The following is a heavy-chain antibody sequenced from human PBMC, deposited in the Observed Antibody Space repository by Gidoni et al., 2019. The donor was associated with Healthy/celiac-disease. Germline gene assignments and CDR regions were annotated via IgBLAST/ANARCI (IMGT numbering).Heavy chain of an antibody. CDR3: TTGDYYDTSLDY. J-gene: IGHJ4*02. Sequence: EVQLVESGGGLVKPGGSLRLSWAAAGFTCSNAWMSWVRQAPGKGLEWVGRINSKTDGGTTDYAAPVKGRFTISRDDSKNTLYLQMNSLKPEDTAVSYCTTGDYYDTSLDYWGPGTLVTVSS. CDR1: GFTCSNAW. CDR2: INSKTDGGTT. D-gene: IGHD3-22*01. V-gene: IGHV3-15*01.